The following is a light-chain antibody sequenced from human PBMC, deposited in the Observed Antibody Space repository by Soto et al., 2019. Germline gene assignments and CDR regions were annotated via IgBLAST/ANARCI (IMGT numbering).Light chain of an antibody. CDR3: QPRRTRVV. J-gene: IGLJ2*01. CDR1: SGHSSYA. Sequence: QSVLTQSPSASASLGASVKLTCTLSSGHSSYAIAWHQQQPEKGPRYLMKLNSDGSHSKGDGIPDRFSGSSSGAERYLTISSLQAEDQPGYYSQPRRTRVVFGGGTKGTV. V-gene: IGLV4-69*01. CDR2: LNSDGSH.